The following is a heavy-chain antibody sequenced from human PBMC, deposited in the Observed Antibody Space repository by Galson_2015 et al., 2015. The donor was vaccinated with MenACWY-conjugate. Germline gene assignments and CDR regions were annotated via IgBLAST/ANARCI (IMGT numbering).Heavy chain of an antibody. D-gene: IGHD1-26*01. J-gene: IGHJ6*02. CDR3: ARHPPGGRGMDV. V-gene: IGHV5-51*01. Sequence: QSGAEVIKPGESLQVSCTGSGYSCTNYWIAWVRQMPGKGLEWVGLIDPVNSNIRYSPSFQGQVTISADESISTAYLQWSSLKASDTAMYYCARHPPGGRGMDVWGRGTTVTVSS. CDR2: IDPVNSNI. CDR1: GYSCTNYW.